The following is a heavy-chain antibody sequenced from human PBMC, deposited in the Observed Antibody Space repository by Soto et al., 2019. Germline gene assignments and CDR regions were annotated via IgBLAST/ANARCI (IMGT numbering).Heavy chain of an antibody. Sequence: QVQVVQSGAEVKKPGASVKVSCKTSGYTFTSYEISWVRQAPGEGLEWMGWISGYNGNTNYAQKLQGRVTMTTDTSTSTAYLELRSLRSDDTAVYYCARESATTHDGFDIWGQGTMVIVSS. CDR3: ARESATTHDGFDI. CDR2: ISGYNGNT. CDR1: GYTFTSYE. D-gene: IGHD4-17*01. J-gene: IGHJ3*02. V-gene: IGHV1-18*01.